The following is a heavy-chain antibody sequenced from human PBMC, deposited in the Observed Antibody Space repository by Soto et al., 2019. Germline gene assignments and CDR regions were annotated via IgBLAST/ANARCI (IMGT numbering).Heavy chain of an antibody. D-gene: IGHD2-15*01. CDR2: ISAYNGNT. CDR3: ATESLGYCSGGSCYSADY. J-gene: IGHJ4*02. Sequence: QVQLVQSGAEVKKPGASVKVSCKASGYTFTSYGISWVRQAPGQGLEWMGWISAYNGNTNYAQKLQGRVTMTTDTSTSTAYMELRSLRSDDTAVYYCATESLGYCSGGSCYSADYWGQGTLVTVSS. CDR1: GYTFTSYG. V-gene: IGHV1-18*01.